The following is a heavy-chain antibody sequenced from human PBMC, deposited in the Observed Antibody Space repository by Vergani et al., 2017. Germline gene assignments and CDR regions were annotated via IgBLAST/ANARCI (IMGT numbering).Heavy chain of an antibody. J-gene: IGHJ1*01. CDR1: GGTFSSYT. V-gene: IGHV1-69*02. CDR3: ATKSCGTPGCQIGYFRE. CDR2: IIPILGIA. D-gene: IGHD1-1*01. Sequence: QVQLVQSGAEVKKPGSSVKVSCKASGGTFSSYTISWVRQAPGQGLEWMGRIIPILGIANYAQKFQGRVTITADNSKSTLYLQMNSLRTEDTAVYYCATKSCGTPGCQIGYFREWGQGTLVTVSS.